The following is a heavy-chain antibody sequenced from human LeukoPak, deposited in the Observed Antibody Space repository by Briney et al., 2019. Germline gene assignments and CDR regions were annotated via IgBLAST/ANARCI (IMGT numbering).Heavy chain of an antibody. J-gene: IGHJ5*02. D-gene: IGHD3-3*01. CDR3: ARRHYDFWSGYYYNWFDP. Sequence: SETLSLTCTVSGGSIGSYYWSWLRQPPGKGLEWIGYIYYSGSTNYNPSLKSRVNISVDTSKNQFSLKLSSVTAADSALYYCARRHYDFWSGYYYNWFDPWAQGTVVTVFS. V-gene: IGHV4-59*08. CDR2: IYYSGST. CDR1: GGSIGSYY.